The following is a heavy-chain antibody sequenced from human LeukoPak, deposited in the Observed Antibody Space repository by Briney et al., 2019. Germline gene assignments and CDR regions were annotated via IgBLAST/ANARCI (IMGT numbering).Heavy chain of an antibody. CDR3: ARSLGSLVPAAIKGWFDP. CDR1: GGSFSGYY. D-gene: IGHD2-2*02. V-gene: IGHV4-34*01. J-gene: IGHJ5*02. CDR2: INHSGST. Sequence: SETLSLTCAVYGGSFSGYYWSWIRQPPGKGLEWIGEINHSGSTNYNPSLESRVTISVDTSKNQFSLKLSSVTAADTAVYYCARSLGSLVPAAIKGWFDPWGQGTLVTVSS.